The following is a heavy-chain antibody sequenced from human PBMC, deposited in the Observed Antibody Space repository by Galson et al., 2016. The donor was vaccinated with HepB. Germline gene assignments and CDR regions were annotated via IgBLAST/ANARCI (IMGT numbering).Heavy chain of an antibody. J-gene: IGHJ4*02. D-gene: IGHD2-21*01. CDR1: GFTFTNYW. CDR3: TTAFVA. V-gene: IGHV3-74*01. CDR2: IDADGSGT. Sequence: SLRLSCAASGFTFTNYWIHWVRQVPGKGLEWVARIDADGSGTSFADSVRGRFAISRDNAKNTLSLQMDSLRAEDTAVYFCTTAFVAWGQGTLVTVSS.